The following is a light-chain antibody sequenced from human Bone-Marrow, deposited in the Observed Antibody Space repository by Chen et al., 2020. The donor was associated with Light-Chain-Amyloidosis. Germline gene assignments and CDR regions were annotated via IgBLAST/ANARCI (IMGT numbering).Light chain of an antibody. CDR1: DLPTKY. J-gene: IGLJ2*01. Sequence: SYELTQPPSVSVSPGQTARITCSGDDLPTKYAYWYQQKQGQAPVLVIPRETEMPSGISEGFSGSSSGTTATLTISGVQAEDEADYHCQSADSSGTYEVIFGGGTKLTVL. CDR2: RET. V-gene: IGLV3-25*03. CDR3: QSADSSGTYEVI.